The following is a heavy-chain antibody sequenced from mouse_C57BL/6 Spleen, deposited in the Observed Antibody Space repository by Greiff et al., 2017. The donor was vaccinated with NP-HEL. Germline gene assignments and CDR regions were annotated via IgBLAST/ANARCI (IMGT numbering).Heavy chain of an antibody. V-gene: IGHV1-63*01. D-gene: IGHD2-4*01. CDR1: GYTFTNYW. Sequence: QVQLKQSGAELVRPGTSVKMSCKASGYTFTNYWIGWAKQRPGHGLEWIGDIYPGGGYTNYNEKFKGKATLTADKSSSTAYMQFSSLTSEDSAVYYCARKGDYDSAMDYWGQGTSGTVSS. CDR2: IYPGGGYT. CDR3: ARKGDYDSAMDY. J-gene: IGHJ4*01.